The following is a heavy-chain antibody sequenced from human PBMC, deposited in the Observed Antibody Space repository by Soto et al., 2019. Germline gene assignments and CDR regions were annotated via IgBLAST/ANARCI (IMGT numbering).Heavy chain of an antibody. D-gene: IGHD5-12*01. CDR1: GFTVSGSA. V-gene: IGHV3-73*02. CDR3: TRAGDIVAIFDP. CDR2: IRSKPNSYAT. J-gene: IGHJ5*02. Sequence: EVQLVESGGGLVQPGGSLKLSCAASGFTVSGSAIHWVRQASGKGLEWVGRIRSKPNSYATTYAASVKGRFTISRDDSKNTAYLQMNRLKTEDTAVYYCTRAGDIVAIFDPWGQGTLVTVAS.